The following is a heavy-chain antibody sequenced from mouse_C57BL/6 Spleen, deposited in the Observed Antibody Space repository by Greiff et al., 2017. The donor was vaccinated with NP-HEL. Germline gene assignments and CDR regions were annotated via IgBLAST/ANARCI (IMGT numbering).Heavy chain of an antibody. CDR3: ARSPYYGSSSQYYFDY. D-gene: IGHD1-1*01. CDR1: GYTFTSYW. CDR2: IDPSDSYT. V-gene: IGHV1-69*01. J-gene: IGHJ2*01. Sequence: VQLQQPGAELVMPGASVKLSCKASGYTFTSYWMHWVKQRPGQGLEWIGEIDPSDSYTNYNQKFKGKSTLTVDKSSSTAYMQLSSLTSEDSAVYYCARSPYYGSSSQYYFDYWGQGTTLTVSS.